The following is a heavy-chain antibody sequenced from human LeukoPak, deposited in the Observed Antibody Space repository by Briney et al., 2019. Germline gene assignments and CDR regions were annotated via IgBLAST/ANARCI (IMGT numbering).Heavy chain of an antibody. J-gene: IGHJ3*02. D-gene: IGHD1-26*01. CDR3: ARDKDKGATRRPSTFDI. V-gene: IGHV3-48*03. CDR2: ISRGGSTI. CDR1: GFTFSSSE. Sequence: PGGSLRLSCAASGFTFSSSEMNWVRQAPGKGLEWISYISRGGSTIYYADSVRGRFTISRDNAKNSLYLQMNSLRAADTAVYYCARDKDKGATRRPSTFDIWGQGTMVTVSS.